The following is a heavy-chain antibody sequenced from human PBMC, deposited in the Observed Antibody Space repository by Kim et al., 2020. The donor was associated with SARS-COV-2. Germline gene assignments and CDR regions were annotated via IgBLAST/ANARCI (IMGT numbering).Heavy chain of an antibody. CDR3: ARSRRQQWLVRL. CDR2: IYYSGST. D-gene: IGHD6-19*01. Sequence: SETLSLTCTVSGGSISSSSYYWGWIRQPPGKGLEWIGSIYYSGSTYYNPSLKSRVTISVDTSKNQFSLKLSSVTAADTAVYYCARSRRQQWLVRLWGQGTLVTVSS. CDR1: GGSISSSSYY. J-gene: IGHJ4*02. V-gene: IGHV4-39*01.